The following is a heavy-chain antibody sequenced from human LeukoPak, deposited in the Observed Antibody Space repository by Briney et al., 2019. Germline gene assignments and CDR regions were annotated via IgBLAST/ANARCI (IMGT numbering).Heavy chain of an antibody. D-gene: IGHD6-13*01. Sequence: EASVKVSCKASGYTFTSYGISWVRQASGQGLEWMGWISAYNGNTNYAQKLQGRVTMTTDTSTSTAYTELRSLRSDDTAVYYCARERESSSWPSYYYYYGMDVWGKGTTVTVSS. CDR3: ARERESSSWPSYYYYYGMDV. J-gene: IGHJ6*04. V-gene: IGHV1-18*04. CDR2: ISAYNGNT. CDR1: GYTFTSYG.